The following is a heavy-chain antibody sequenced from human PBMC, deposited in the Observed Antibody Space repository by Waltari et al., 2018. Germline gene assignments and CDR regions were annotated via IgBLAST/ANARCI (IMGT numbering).Heavy chain of an antibody. V-gene: IGHV3-23*01. CDR1: GFTFSSYA. D-gene: IGHD3-22*01. CDR2: ISGSGCST. CDR3: AKGEYYDSPATC. Sequence: EVQLLESGGGLVQPGGSLRLSCAASGFTFSSYAMSWVRQAPGKGLEWVAAISGSGCSTSYADSVKGRFNNSRDNSKNTLYLQMDRLRAEDTAVYYCAKGEYYDSPATCWGQGTLVTVSS. J-gene: IGHJ4*02.